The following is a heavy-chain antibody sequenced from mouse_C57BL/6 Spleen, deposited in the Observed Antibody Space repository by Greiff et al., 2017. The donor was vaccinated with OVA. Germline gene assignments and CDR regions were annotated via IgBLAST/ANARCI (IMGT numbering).Heavy chain of an antibody. Sequence: VQLQQSGPELVKPGASVKISCKASGYTFTDYYMNWVKQSHGKSLEWIGDINPNNGGTSYNQKFKGKATLTVDKSSSTAYMELRSLTSEDSAVYYCERGGHYYAMDYWGQGTSVTVSS. J-gene: IGHJ4*01. CDR3: ERGGHYYAMDY. V-gene: IGHV1-26*01. CDR1: GYTFTDYY. CDR2: INPNNGGT.